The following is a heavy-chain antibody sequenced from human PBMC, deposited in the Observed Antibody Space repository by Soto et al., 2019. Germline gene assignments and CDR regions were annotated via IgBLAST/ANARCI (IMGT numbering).Heavy chain of an antibody. J-gene: IGHJ6*01. CDR3: ARHARHQHSYYYGMHV. D-gene: IGHD2-2*01. CDR2: IYPGDSDT. V-gene: IGHV5-51*01. CDR1: GYSFTSYW. Sequence: GESLKISCKGSGYSFTSYWIGWVRQMPGKGLEWMGIIYPGDSDTRYSPSFQGQVTISADKSISTAYLQWSSLKASDTAMYYCARHARHQHSYYYGMHVWGQGTTVTVSS.